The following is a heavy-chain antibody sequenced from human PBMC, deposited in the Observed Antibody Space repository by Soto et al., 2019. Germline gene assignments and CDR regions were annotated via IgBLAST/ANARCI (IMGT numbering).Heavy chain of an antibody. CDR3: VNQRGSRKTDYDNIDV. CDR2: INYSGRTT. Sequence: EVQLLESGGGLVQPGGSLRLSCETSGFSFNTYAMTCVRQAPGMGLEWVAVINYSGRTTFHAQSVKGRFNNSRDNSRNAVLLQMDAVRAGNTAVYYCVNQRGSRKTDYDNIDVWGLGTTVMVSS. CDR1: GFSFNTYA. V-gene: IGHV3-23*01. J-gene: IGHJ6*02. D-gene: IGHD3-16*01.